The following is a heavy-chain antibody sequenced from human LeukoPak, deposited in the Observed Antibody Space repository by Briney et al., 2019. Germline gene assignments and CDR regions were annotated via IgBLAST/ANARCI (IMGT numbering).Heavy chain of an antibody. CDR2: ISGSGGST. V-gene: IGHV3-23*01. D-gene: IGHD4-23*01. CDR1: GFTFSSYA. J-gene: IGHJ4*02. Sequence: AGGSLRLSCAASGFTFSSYAMSWVRQAPGKGLEWVSAISGSGGSTYYADSVKGRFTISRDNSKNTLYLQMNSLRAEDTAVYYCANVWPPDYGGNPGAAYFDYWGQGTLVTVSS. CDR3: ANVWPPDYGGNPGAAYFDY.